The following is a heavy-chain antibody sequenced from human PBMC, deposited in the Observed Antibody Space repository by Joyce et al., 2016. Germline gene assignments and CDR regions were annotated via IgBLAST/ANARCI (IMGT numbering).Heavy chain of an antibody. CDR2: IYWADDK. J-gene: IGHJ6*02. CDR1: GFSLSTSGVG. D-gene: IGHD6-25*01. CDR3: AHAPATDRYYGMDV. V-gene: IGHV2-5*02. Sequence: QVTLKESGPTLVKPTQTLTLTCTFSGFSLSTSGVGVGWIRQPSGKSLEWLALIYWADDKRYRSTLKSRLTITKDTSKNQVVLTRTNMDPVDTATYYCAHAPATDRYYGMDVWGQGTTVTVSS.